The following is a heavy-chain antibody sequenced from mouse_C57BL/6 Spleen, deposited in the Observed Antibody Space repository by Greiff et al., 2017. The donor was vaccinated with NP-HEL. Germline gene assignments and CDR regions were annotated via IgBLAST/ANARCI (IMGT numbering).Heavy chain of an antibody. V-gene: IGHV1-4*01. CDR1: GYTFTSYT. CDR3: ARGELGRNYFDY. D-gene: IGHD4-1*01. Sequence: VKLQESGAELARPGASVKMSCKASGYTFTSYTMHWVKQRPGQGLEWIGYINPSSGYTKYNQKFKDKATLTADKSSSTAYMQLSSLTSEYSAVYYCARGELGRNYFDYWGQGTTLTVSS. CDR2: INPSSGYT. J-gene: IGHJ2*01.